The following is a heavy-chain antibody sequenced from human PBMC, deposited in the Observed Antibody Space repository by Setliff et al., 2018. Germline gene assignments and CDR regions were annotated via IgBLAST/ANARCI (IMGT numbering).Heavy chain of an antibody. Sequence: ASVKVSCKASGYTFTSYDINWVRQATGQGLEWMGWMNPNSGNTGYAQKFQGRVTMTRNTSISTAYMELSSLRSEDTAVYYCARRHCSGGSCYSLNYFDYWGQGTLVTVSS. D-gene: IGHD2-15*01. CDR1: GYTFTSYD. CDR3: ARRHCSGGSCYSLNYFDY. V-gene: IGHV1-8*02. J-gene: IGHJ4*02. CDR2: MNPNSGNT.